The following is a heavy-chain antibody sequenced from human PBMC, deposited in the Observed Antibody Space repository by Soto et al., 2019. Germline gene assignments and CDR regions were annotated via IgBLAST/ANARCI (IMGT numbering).Heavy chain of an antibody. J-gene: IGHJ3*02. D-gene: IGHD3-9*01. Sequence: EVQLVESGGGLVQPGGSLRLSCAASGFTVTSNFMSWVRQAPGKGLEWVSVIYSGGSTYYADSVKGRFTISRYNSKNTLYLQMTSLRAEDTAVYYCERDSYYDILTGQGRDAFDIWGQGTMVTVSS. CDR2: IYSGGST. V-gene: IGHV3-66*01. CDR3: ERDSYYDILTGQGRDAFDI. CDR1: GFTVTSNF.